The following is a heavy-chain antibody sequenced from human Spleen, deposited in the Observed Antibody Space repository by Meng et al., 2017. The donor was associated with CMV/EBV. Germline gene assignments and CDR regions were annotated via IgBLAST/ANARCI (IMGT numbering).Heavy chain of an antibody. CDR2: INHSGST. Sequence: SLTSAVYGGSFSGYYWSWIRQPPGKGLEWIGEINHSGSTNYNPSLKSRVTISVDTSKNQFSLKLSSVTATDTAVYYCASITIFGVDPWGQGTLVTVSS. J-gene: IGHJ5*02. CDR3: ASITIFGVDP. D-gene: IGHD3-3*01. CDR1: GGSFSGYY. V-gene: IGHV4-34*01.